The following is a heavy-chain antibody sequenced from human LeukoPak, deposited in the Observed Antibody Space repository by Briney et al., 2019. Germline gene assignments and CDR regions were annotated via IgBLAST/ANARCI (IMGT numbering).Heavy chain of an antibody. CDR3: ASLYYDILTGYYTPFDY. CDR1: GYSISSGYY. J-gene: IGHJ4*02. V-gene: IGHV4-38-2*02. D-gene: IGHD3-9*01. CDR2: IYHSGST. Sequence: SETLSLTCTVSGYSISSGYYWGWIRQPPGKGLEWIGSIYHSGSTYYNPSLKSRVTISVDTSKNQFSLKLSSVTAADTAVYYCASLYYDILTGYYTPFDYWGQGTLVTVSS.